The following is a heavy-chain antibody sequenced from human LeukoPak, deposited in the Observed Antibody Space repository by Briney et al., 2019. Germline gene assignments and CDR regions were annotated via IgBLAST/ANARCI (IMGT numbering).Heavy chain of an antibody. V-gene: IGHV3-30*18. CDR3: AKLGVATILNAFDI. Sequence: GGSLRLSCAASGFTFSSYGMHWVRQAPGKGLEWVAVISYDGSNKYYADSVKGRFTISRDNSRNTLYLQMNSLRAEDTAVYYCAKLGVATILNAFDIWGQGTMVTVSS. J-gene: IGHJ3*02. CDR2: ISYDGSNK. D-gene: IGHD5-24*01. CDR1: GFTFSSYG.